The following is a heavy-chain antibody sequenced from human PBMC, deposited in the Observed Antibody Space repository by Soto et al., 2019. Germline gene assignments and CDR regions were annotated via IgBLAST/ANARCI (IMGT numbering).Heavy chain of an antibody. Sequence: QVQLQESGPGLVKPSQTLSLTCSVSSGSISSGDYYWSWIRQPPGKGLEWIGYIYYSGNTYYNPSLESRVTISVDTSKNQFSLKLSSVTAADTAVYYCARRNYGANWYFDLWGRGTLVTVSS. V-gene: IGHV4-30-4*01. J-gene: IGHJ2*01. D-gene: IGHD4-17*01. CDR3: ARRNYGANWYFDL. CDR2: IYYSGNT. CDR1: SGSISSGDYY.